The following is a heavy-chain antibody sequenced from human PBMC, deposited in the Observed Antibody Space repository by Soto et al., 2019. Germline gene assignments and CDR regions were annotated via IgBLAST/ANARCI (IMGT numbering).Heavy chain of an antibody. D-gene: IGHD5-18*01. Sequence: QVQLVESGGGVVQPGRSLRLSCAASGFTFSGYALHWLRQAPAKGLEWVALISYDGSNKYYADSVKGRFTISRDNSKNTLYLQMNSLRAEDTAVYYCARDPLWGTAMVLWYFDLWGRGALVTFSS. CDR1: GFTFSGYA. V-gene: IGHV3-30-3*01. J-gene: IGHJ2*01. CDR3: ARDPLWGTAMVLWYFDL. CDR2: ISYDGSNK.